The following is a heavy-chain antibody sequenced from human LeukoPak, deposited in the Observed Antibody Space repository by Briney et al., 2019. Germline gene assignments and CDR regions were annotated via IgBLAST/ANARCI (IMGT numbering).Heavy chain of an antibody. D-gene: IGHD2-8*01. CDR3: ARGYCTNGVCYRGSGPYYFDY. CDR1: GGTFSSYA. V-gene: IGHV1-69*05. Sequence: SVKVSCKASGGTFSSYAISWVRQAPGQGLEWMGGIIPIFGTANYAQKFQGRVTITTDESTSTAYMELSSLRSEDTAVYYCARGYCTNGVCYRGSGPYYFDYWGQGTLVTVSS. J-gene: IGHJ4*02. CDR2: IIPIFGTA.